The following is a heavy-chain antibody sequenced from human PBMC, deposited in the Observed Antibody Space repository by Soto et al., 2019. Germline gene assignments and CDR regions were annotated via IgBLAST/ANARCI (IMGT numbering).Heavy chain of an antibody. CDR2: ISYDGSNK. D-gene: IGHD3-22*01. CDR3: AKDHVRGYYYDSSGYLNWFDH. Sequence: LXLSCAASGFTFSSYCMHWVRQAPGKGLECVAVISYDGSNKYYADSVKGRFTISRDNSKNTLYLQMNSLRAEDTAVYYCAKDHVRGYYYDSSGYLNWFDHWGQGTLVTVSS. V-gene: IGHV3-30*18. CDR1: GFTFSSYC. J-gene: IGHJ5*02.